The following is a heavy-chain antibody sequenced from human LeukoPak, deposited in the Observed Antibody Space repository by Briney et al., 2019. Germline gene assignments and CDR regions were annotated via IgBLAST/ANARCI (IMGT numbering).Heavy chain of an antibody. CDR3: ARVKPYYDFWSGYSYYYYYYMDV. Sequence: GASVKVSCKASGYTFTSYYMHWVRQAPGEGLEWMGIINPTGGSTSYAQKFQGRVTMTRDTSTSTVYMELSSLRSEDTAVYYCARVKPYYDFWSGYSYYYYYYMDVWGKGTTVTVSS. D-gene: IGHD3-3*01. J-gene: IGHJ6*03. V-gene: IGHV1-46*01. CDR1: GYTFTSYY. CDR2: INPTGGST.